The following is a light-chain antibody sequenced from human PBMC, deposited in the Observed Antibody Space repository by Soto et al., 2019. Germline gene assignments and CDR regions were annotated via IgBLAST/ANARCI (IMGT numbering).Light chain of an antibody. Sequence: EIVLTQSPATLSLSPGERATLSCRASQSVSSYLAWYHQKPGQAPRLLIYDASNRATGIPARFSGSGSGTDFTLTISSLEPEDFAVYYCQQRSNWPPWTFGQGTKVDIK. CDR2: DAS. CDR1: QSVSSY. J-gene: IGKJ1*01. V-gene: IGKV3-11*01. CDR3: QQRSNWPPWT.